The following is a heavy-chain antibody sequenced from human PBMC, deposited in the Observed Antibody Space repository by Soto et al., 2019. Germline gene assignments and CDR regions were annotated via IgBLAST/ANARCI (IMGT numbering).Heavy chain of an antibody. J-gene: IGHJ4*02. Sequence: SETLSLTCAVSGGSTSSGGYSWSWIRQPPGKGLEWSGYIYHIGSTYYNPSLKSRVTTSVDRSKNQFSLKLISVTAADTAVYYCAISPYYYDRSGYYRPLNFDYWGQGTLVTVSS. CDR2: IYHIGST. V-gene: IGHV4-30-2*01. D-gene: IGHD3-22*01. CDR1: GGSTSSGGYS. CDR3: AISPYYYDRSGYYRPLNFDY.